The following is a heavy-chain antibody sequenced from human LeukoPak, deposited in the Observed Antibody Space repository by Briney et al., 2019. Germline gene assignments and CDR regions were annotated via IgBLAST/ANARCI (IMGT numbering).Heavy chain of an antibody. J-gene: IGHJ6*02. Sequence: PGGSLRLSCAASGFTFSSYGMHWVRQAPGKGLEWVAVISYDGSNKYYADSVKGRFTISRDNSKNTLYLQMNSLRAEDTAVYYCAKPPGAWSWGSMDVWGQGTTVTVSS. D-gene: IGHD1-26*01. V-gene: IGHV3-30*18. CDR3: AKPPGAWSWGSMDV. CDR1: GFTFSSYG. CDR2: ISYDGSNK.